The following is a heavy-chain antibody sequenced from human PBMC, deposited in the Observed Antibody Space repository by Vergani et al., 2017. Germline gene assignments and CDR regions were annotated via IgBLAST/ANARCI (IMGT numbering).Heavy chain of an antibody. J-gene: IGHJ6*02. CDR3: ARVPSYGDYDDYYYYYGMDV. V-gene: IGHV3-66*02. Sequence: EVQLVESGGNLVQPGGSLRLSCAASGFTVSSNYMSWVRQAPGKGLEWVSVIYSGGSTYYADSVKGRFTISRDNSKNTLYLQMKSLRPEDTAVYYCARVPSYGDYDDYYYYYGMDVWGQGP. CDR2: IYSGGST. D-gene: IGHD4-17*01. CDR1: GFTVSSNY.